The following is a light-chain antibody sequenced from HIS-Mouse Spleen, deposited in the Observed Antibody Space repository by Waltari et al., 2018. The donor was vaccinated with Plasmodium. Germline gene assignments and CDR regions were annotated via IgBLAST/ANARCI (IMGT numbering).Light chain of an antibody. Sequence: QLVLTQSPSASASLGASVKLTCTLSSGHSSYAIAWHQQQPEKGPRYLMKLNSDGSHSKGDGMPDRCSGSSSGAERYLTISSLQSEDEADYYCQTWGTGFWVFGGGTKLTVL. CDR3: QTWGTGFWV. CDR1: SGHSSYA. J-gene: IGLJ3*02. V-gene: IGLV4-69*01. CDR2: LNSDGSH.